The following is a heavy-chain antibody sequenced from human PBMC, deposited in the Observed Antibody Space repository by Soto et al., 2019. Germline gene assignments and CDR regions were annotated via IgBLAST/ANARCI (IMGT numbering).Heavy chain of an antibody. D-gene: IGHD5-12*01. CDR2: INPNSGGT. CDR1: GYTFTGYY. V-gene: IGHV1-2*04. Sequence: ASLKVSCKASGYTFTGYYMHWVRQAPGQGLEWMGWINPNSGGTNYAQKFQGWVTMTRDTSISTAYMELSRLRSDDTAVYYCARDAGKRGYSGYDSDYYGMDVWGQGTTVTVSS. CDR3: ARDAGKRGYSGYDSDYYGMDV. J-gene: IGHJ6*02.